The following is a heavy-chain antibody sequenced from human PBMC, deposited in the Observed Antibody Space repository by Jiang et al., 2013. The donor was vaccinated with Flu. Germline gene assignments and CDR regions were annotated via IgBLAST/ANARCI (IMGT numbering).Heavy chain of an antibody. V-gene: IGHV3-7*03. CDR3: ARVRSDEGSKYRHFDY. Sequence: GLVQPGGSLRLTCVASGFSFSNYWMNWVRQAPGKGLEWVANIKRDGSENYYVDSVKGRFTVSRDNAKNSLYLQMNSLRAEDTAIYYCARVRSDEGSKYRHFDYWGQGSLVAVSS. D-gene: IGHD3-16*02. J-gene: IGHJ4*02. CDR2: IKRDGSEN. CDR1: GFSFSNYW.